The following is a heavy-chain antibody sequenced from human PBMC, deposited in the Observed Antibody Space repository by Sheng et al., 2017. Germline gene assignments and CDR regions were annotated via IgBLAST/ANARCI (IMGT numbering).Heavy chain of an antibody. CDR1: GGTFSSYA. CDR3: ARGYCSSTSCSLHMDV. CDR2: IIPILGIA. V-gene: IGHV1-69*04. J-gene: IGHJ6*04. D-gene: IGHD2-2*01. Sequence: QVQLVQSGAEVKKPGSSVKVSCKASGGTFSSYAISWVRQAPGQGLEWMGGIIPILGIANYAQKFQGRVTITADKSTSTAYMELSSLRSEDTAVYYCARGYCSSTSCSLHMDVWGKGTTVTVSS.